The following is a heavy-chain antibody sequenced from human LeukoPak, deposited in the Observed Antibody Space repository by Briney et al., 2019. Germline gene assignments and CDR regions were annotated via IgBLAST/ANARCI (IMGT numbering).Heavy chain of an antibody. CDR2: INYSGST. CDR3: ASGLGRRPNWFDP. D-gene: IGHD7-27*01. J-gene: IGHJ5*02. V-gene: IGHV4-34*01. CDR1: GGSISSYY. Sequence: SETLSLTCTVSGGSISSYYWSWIRQPPGKGLEWIGEINYSGSTNYNPSLKSRVTISVDTSKNQFSLKLSSVTAADTAVYYCASGLGRRPNWFDPWGQGTLVTVSS.